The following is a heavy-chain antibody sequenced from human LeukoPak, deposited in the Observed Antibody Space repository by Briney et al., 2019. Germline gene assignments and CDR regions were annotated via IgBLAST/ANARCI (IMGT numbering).Heavy chain of an antibody. CDR1: GFTFDDYA. Sequence: PGRSLRLSCAASGFTFDDYAMHWVRQAPGKGLEWVSGISWNSGSIGYADSAKGRFTISRDNAKNSLYLQMNSLRAEDTALYYCAKDSGSTEPNRFDPWGQGTLVNVSS. V-gene: IGHV3-9*01. CDR2: ISWNSGSI. J-gene: IGHJ5*02. D-gene: IGHD1-14*01. CDR3: AKDSGSTEPNRFDP.